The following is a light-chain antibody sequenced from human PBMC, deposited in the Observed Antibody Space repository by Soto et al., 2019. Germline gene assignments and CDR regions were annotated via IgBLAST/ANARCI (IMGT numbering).Light chain of an antibody. CDR3: QSYNDWPFT. CDR2: GAS. CDR1: ESLSTY. Sequence: EIVMTQSQPTLSVSQGERVNLSCRASESLSTYLAWYQQKPGQAPRLLIYGASTKATGIPARFSGSGSATDLTLTISSLQSEDFAVYYCQSYNDWPFTFGQGTKLEI. J-gene: IGKJ2*01. V-gene: IGKV3-15*01.